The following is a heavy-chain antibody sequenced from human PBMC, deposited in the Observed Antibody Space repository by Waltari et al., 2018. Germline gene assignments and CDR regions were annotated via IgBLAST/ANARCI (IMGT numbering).Heavy chain of an antibody. D-gene: IGHD1-7*01. CDR3: AMWQLPLRNFAS. J-gene: IGHJ4*02. Sequence: QLQLQESGPGLVKPSETLSLTCTVSGGSISSSIYYWGWIRQPPGKGLEWIGSIYYSGSTYYNPSLRSRVSISLEKSKNQFSLNLSSVTAADTAIYSCAMWQLPLRNFASWGQGTLVTVSS. V-gene: IGHV4-39*07. CDR1: GGSISSSIYY. CDR2: IYYSGST.